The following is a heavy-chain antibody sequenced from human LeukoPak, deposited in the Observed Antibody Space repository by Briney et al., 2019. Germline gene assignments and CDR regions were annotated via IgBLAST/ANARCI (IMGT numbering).Heavy chain of an antibody. D-gene: IGHD6-6*01. CDR3: AKARGYSSSSPLDY. J-gene: IGHJ4*02. Sequence: GGSLRLSCAASGFTFSSYAMSWVRRAPGKGLEWVSAISGSGGSTYYADSVKGRFTISRDNSKNTLYLQMNSLRAEDTAVYYCAKARGYSSSSPLDYWGQGTLVTVSS. CDR1: GFTFSSYA. CDR2: ISGSGGST. V-gene: IGHV3-23*01.